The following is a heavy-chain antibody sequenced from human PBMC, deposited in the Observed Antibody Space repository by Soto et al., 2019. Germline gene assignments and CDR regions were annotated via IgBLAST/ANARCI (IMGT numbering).Heavy chain of an antibody. D-gene: IGHD1-26*01. CDR3: VGARGRLVGFDY. CDR2: IDGSGNN. CDR1: SESLSGYY. J-gene: IGHJ4*02. V-gene: IGHV4-34*01. Sequence: QVQLQQWGAGLLKPSETLSLTCAVNSESLSGYYWSWIRQSPGKGLEWIGEIDGSGNNNYSPTLRSRVAMSADTSKNHSSLNLNAVSASEAAAYYCVGARGRLVGFDYWGQGTLVTVSS.